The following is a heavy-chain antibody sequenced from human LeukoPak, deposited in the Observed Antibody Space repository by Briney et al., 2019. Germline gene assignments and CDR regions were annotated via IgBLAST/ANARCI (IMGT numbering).Heavy chain of an antibody. V-gene: IGHV1-46*01. J-gene: IGHJ4*02. Sequence: APVKVSCKASGGTFSSYAISWVRQAPGQGLEWMGIINPSGGSTSYAQKFQGRVTMTRDMSTSTVYMELSSLRSEDTAVYYCAIQFRYCSGGSCYWALFDYWGQGTLVTVSS. D-gene: IGHD2-15*01. CDR3: AIQFRYCSGGSCYWALFDY. CDR2: INPSGGST. CDR1: GGTFSSYA.